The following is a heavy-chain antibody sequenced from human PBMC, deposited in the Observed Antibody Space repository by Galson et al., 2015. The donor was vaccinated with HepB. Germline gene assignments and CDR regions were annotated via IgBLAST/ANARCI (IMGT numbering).Heavy chain of an antibody. CDR1: GFTFNNYA. V-gene: IGHV3-23*01. Sequence: SLRLSCAASGFTFNNYAMNWVRQTPGKGLEWVSGITGSGGTTYYADSVKGRFTISRDSSKNTQYLQMNSLRAEDTAVYYCTRGLLRLRRDPFDIWGQGTMVTVSS. CDR3: TRGLLRLRRDPFDI. CDR2: ITGSGGTT. J-gene: IGHJ3*02. D-gene: IGHD4-17*01.